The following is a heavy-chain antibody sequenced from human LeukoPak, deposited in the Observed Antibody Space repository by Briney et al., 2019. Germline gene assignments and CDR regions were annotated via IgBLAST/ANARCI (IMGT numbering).Heavy chain of an antibody. CDR3: ARLSMARGVIRRIDY. V-gene: IGHV5-51*01. Sequence: GESLKISCQGSGSSFTSYWIGWVRQLPGKGLEWMGIIYPGDSDTRYSPSFQGQVTISADKSISTAYLQWSSLKASDTAMYYCARLSMARGVIRRIDYWGQGTLVTVSS. D-gene: IGHD3-10*01. CDR2: IYPGDSDT. CDR1: GSSFTSYW. J-gene: IGHJ4*02.